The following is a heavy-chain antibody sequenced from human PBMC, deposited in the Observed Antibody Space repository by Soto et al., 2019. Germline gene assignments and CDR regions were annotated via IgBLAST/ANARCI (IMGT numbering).Heavy chain of an antibody. Sequence: SETLSLTCSVSGGSISSGYWTWIRQPPGRGLEWIGYIYYGGSINYNPSLKSRVIISVDTAKNQFSLRLSSVTAADTAVYYCTGAYYDINGYSLDPWGQGTSVTVS. J-gene: IGHJ5*02. CDR1: GGSISSGY. D-gene: IGHD3-22*01. CDR2: IYYGGSI. V-gene: IGHV4-59*01. CDR3: TGAYYDINGYSLDP.